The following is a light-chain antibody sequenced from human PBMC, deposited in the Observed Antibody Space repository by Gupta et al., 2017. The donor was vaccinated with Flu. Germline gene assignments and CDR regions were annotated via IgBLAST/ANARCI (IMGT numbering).Light chain of an antibody. Sequence: TVLTQSPVTLSLSPGDRATLSCRASQSVGRYLAWYQQKPGQSPRLLISDASNRATGIKARFSGSGDGTDFTLTISSREPEDFAVYYCQQRSDGPPVITFGGGTKVEMK. CDR2: DAS. CDR1: QSVGRY. CDR3: QQRSDGPPVIT. J-gene: IGKJ4*01. V-gene: IGKV3-11*01.